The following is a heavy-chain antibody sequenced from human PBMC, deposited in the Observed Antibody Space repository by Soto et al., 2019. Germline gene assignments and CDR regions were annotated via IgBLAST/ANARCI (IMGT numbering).Heavy chain of an antibody. CDR2: MSYDGSTK. CDR3: AKDLKPGSRWSLGGVEHCMDV. Sequence: QVQLVESGGGVVQPGRSLRLSCVGSGFSFSSYDMNWVHQAPGTGLEWVALMSYDGSTKYYGDSVRGRVTISRDNSKNTLYLQMDHLRPEDTAIYYCAKDLKPGSRWSLGGVEHCMDVWGRGTTVSVSS. D-gene: IGHD3-16*01. CDR1: GFSFSSYD. J-gene: IGHJ6*03. V-gene: IGHV3-30*18.